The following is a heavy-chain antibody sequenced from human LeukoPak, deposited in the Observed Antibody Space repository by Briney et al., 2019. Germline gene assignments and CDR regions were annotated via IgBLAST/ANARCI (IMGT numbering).Heavy chain of an antibody. CDR3: ARRGTDYCTPSSCHPNWFAP. CDR2: ISSSSSFL. CDR1: GFTFSSFT. Sequence: PGGSLRLSCAASGFTFSSFTMNWVRQAPGKGLEWVSSISSSSSFLYYADSVKGRFTISRDNVKNSLYLQMNSLRAEDTAVYFCARRGTDYCTPSSCHPNWFAPWGQGTQVTVSS. D-gene: IGHD4-11*01. V-gene: IGHV3-21*04. J-gene: IGHJ5*02.